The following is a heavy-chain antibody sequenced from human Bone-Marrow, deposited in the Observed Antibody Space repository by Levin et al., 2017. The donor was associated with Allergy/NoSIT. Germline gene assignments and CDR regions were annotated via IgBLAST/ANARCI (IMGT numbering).Heavy chain of an antibody. CDR1: GFTFSDYY. J-gene: IGHJ4*02. V-gene: IGHV3-11*05. D-gene: IGHD3-10*01. CDR3: ARDPLWFGEPHPDY. CDR2: ISSSSSYT. Sequence: GESLKISCAASGFTFSDYYMSWIRQAPGKGLEWVSYISSSSSYTNYADSVKGRFTISRDNAKNSLYLQMNSLRAEDTAVYYCARDPLWFGEPHPDYWGQGTLVTVSS.